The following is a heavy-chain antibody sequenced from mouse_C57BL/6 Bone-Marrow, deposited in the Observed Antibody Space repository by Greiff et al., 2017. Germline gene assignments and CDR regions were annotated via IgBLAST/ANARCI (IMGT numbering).Heavy chain of an antibody. V-gene: IGHV7-3*01. CDR3: ARYAGGGFAY. Sequence: DVKLVESGGGLVQPGGSLSLSCAASGFTFTDYYMSWVRQPPGKALEWLGFIRNKANGYTTEYSASVKGRFTISRDNSQSILYLQMNALRAEDRATYYCARYAGGGFAYWGQGTLVTVSA. CDR1: GFTFTDYY. J-gene: IGHJ3*01. CDR2: IRNKANGYTT.